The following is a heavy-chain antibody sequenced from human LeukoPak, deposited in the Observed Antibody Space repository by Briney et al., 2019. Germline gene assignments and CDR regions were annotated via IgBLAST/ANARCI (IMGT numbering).Heavy chain of an antibody. CDR3: ARTTERYYYDSSGYSYGMDV. D-gene: IGHD3-22*01. Sequence: SETLSLTCTVSGGSTSSYYWSWIRQPPGKGLEWIGYIYYSGSTNYNPSLKSRVTISVDTSKNQFSLKLSSVTAADTAVYYCARTTERYYYDSSGYSYGMDVWGQGTTVTVSS. V-gene: IGHV4-59*01. CDR2: IYYSGST. J-gene: IGHJ6*02. CDR1: GGSTSSYY.